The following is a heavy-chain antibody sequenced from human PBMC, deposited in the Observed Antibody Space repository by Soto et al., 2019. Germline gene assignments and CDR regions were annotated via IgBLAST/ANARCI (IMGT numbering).Heavy chain of an antibody. J-gene: IGHJ6*02. CDR2: MDPITGGT. CDR1: GYNLGAYY. D-gene: IGHD3-9*01. V-gene: IGHV1-2*02. CDR3: ARKAYYDILTGPATYYYYGMDV. Sequence: ASVKVSCKASGYNLGAYYTYWVRQAPGRGLEWVGLMDPITGGTDYEERLRDRFTMTRDTSINTAYTELRRLRSEDTAVYYCARKAYYDILTGPATYYYYGMDVWGQGTTVTVSS.